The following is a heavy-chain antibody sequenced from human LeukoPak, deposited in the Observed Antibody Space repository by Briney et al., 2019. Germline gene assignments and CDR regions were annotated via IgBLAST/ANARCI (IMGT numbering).Heavy chain of an antibody. Sequence: ASVKVSCKASGGTFSSYAISWVRQAPGQGLEWMGWINPNSGATKSAQNFQGRVTMTRDTSISTAYMELSSLRSDDTAVFYCARERGGDAFDVWGQGTMITVSS. CDR1: GGTFSSYA. D-gene: IGHD1-26*01. V-gene: IGHV1-2*02. CDR3: ARERGGDAFDV. J-gene: IGHJ3*01. CDR2: INPNSGAT.